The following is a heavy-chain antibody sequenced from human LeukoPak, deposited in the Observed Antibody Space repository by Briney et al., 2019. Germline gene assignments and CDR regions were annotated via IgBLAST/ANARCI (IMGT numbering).Heavy chain of an antibody. D-gene: IGHD6-13*01. J-gene: IGHJ4*02. Sequence: GGSLRLSCAASGFTFSDYYMSWIRQAPGKGLEWVSYISSSSSTIYYADSVKGRFTISRDNAKNSLYLQMNSLRAEDTAVYYCARAGIAAAEGYRDIDYWGQGTLVTVSS. CDR3: ARAGIAAAEGYRDIDY. V-gene: IGHV3-11*01. CDR1: GFTFSDYY. CDR2: ISSSSSTI.